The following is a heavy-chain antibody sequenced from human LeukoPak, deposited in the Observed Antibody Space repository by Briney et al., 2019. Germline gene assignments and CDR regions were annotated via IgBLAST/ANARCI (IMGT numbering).Heavy chain of an antibody. CDR2: FDPEDGET. V-gene: IGHV1-24*01. Sequence: ASVKVSCKVSGYTLTELPMHWVRQAPGKGLEWMGGFDPEDGETIYAQKFQGRVTMTEDTSTDTAYMELSSLRSEDTAVYYCATDRTYYYDSSGYPFDYWGQGTLVTVSS. D-gene: IGHD3-22*01. J-gene: IGHJ4*02. CDR1: GYTLTELP. CDR3: ATDRTYYYDSSGYPFDY.